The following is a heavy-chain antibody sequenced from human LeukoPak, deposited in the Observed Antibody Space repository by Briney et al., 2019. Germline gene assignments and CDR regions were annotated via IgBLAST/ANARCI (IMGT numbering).Heavy chain of an antibody. CDR3: ARDLNYYDSSGYYWVGYYFDY. CDR2: IKEDGSEK. Sequence: GGSLRLSCAASGFTFSSYWMSWVRQAPGKGLEWVANIKEDGSEKYYMDSVKGRFTISRDNAKNSLYLQMNSLRAEDTAVYYCARDLNYYDSSGYYWVGYYFDYWGQGTLVTVSS. D-gene: IGHD3-22*01. V-gene: IGHV3-7*01. J-gene: IGHJ4*02. CDR1: GFTFSSYW.